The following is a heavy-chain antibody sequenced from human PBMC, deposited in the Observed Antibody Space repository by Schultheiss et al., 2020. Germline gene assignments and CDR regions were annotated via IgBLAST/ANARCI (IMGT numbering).Heavy chain of an antibody. D-gene: IGHD1-26*01. V-gene: IGHV4-61*01. J-gene: IGHJ6*03. CDR3: ARSGDGALGLYYMDV. CDR1: GDSVNRGSYY. Sequence: SETLSLTCTVSGDSVNRGSYYWNWIRQPPGKGLEWIGYVYYSGSINYNPSLKPRVTISLDRSKNEFSLNLTSVTAADTAFYYCARSGDGALGLYYMDVWGKGTTVNGYS. CDR2: VYYSGSI.